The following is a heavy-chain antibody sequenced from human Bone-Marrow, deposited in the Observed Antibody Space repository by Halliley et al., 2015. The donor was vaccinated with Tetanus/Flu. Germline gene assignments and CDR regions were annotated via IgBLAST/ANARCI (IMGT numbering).Heavy chain of an antibody. J-gene: IGHJ4*02. Sequence: GDIYSRGTTSYPPALKSRLARSLDMSKNHFSLKLSSVTAADTAVYYCARASDYASSSRAFYWGQGTLVTVSS. CDR3: ARASDYASSSRAFY. V-gene: IGHV4-30-4*01. CDR2: IYSRGTT. D-gene: IGHD6-6*01.